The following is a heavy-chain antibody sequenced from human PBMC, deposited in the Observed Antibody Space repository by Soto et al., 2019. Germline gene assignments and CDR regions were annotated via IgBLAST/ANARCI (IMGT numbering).Heavy chain of an antibody. Sequence: HLVESGGGVVQPGKSLRLSCAASKFTFSTDDMHWVRQAPGKGLEWVAVVSYDGNKRYYADSVRGRFTISRDNSKNTVYLEMNSLRPEDTAVYFCAKGRDSTGWYYRVGDYWGQGNLVTVSS. CDR2: VSYDGNKR. CDR1: KFTFSTDD. V-gene: IGHV3-30*18. D-gene: IGHD6-19*01. CDR3: AKGRDSTGWYYRVGDY. J-gene: IGHJ4*02.